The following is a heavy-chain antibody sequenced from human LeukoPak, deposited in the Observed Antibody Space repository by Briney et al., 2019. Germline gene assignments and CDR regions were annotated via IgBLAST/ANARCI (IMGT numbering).Heavy chain of an antibody. CDR1: GFTFSSYS. CDR3: AKRVYGVRGVIRPYYMDV. J-gene: IGHJ6*03. CDR2: ISSSSSYI. D-gene: IGHD3-10*01. Sequence: GGSLRLSCAASGFTFSSYSMNWVRQAPGKGLEWVSSISSSSSYIYYADSVKGRFTISRDNAKNSLYLQMNSLRAEDTAMYYCAKRVYGVRGVIRPYYMDVWGKGTTVTVSS. V-gene: IGHV3-21*01.